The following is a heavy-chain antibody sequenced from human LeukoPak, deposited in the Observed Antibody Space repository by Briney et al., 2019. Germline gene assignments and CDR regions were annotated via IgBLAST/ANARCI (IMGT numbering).Heavy chain of an antibody. CDR2: IRYDGSNK. CDR3: AKEVLWFGELSPNWFDP. J-gene: IGHJ5*02. V-gene: IGHV3-30*02. Sequence: GGSLRLSCAASGFTFSSYGMHWVRQAPGKGLEWVAFIRYDGSNKYYADSVKGRFTISRDNSKNTLHLQMNSLRAEDTAVYYCAKEVLWFGELSPNWFDPWGQGTLVTVSS. D-gene: IGHD3-10*01. CDR1: GFTFSSYG.